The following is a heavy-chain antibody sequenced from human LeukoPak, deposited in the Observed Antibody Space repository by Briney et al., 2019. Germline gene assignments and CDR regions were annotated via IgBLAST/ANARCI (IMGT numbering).Heavy chain of an antibody. V-gene: IGHV3-30*04. CDR2: ISYDGSNK. J-gene: IGHJ6*03. CDR1: GFTFSSYA. CDR3: ARDTGDIVRGYYYMDV. Sequence: GGSLRLSCAASGFTFSSYAMHWVRQASGKGLEWVAVISYDGSNKYYADSVKGRFTISRDNSKNTLYLQMNSLRAEDTAVYYCARDTGDIVRGYYYMDVWGKGTTVTVSS. D-gene: IGHD5-12*01.